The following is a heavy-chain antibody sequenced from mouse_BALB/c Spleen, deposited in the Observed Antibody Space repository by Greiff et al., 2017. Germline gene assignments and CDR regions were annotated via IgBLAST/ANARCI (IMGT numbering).Heavy chain of an antibody. Sequence: QVQLKQSGPGLVAPSQSLSITCTVSGFSLTGYGVNWVRQPPGKGLEWLGMIWGDGSTDYNSALKSRLSIVKDNSKSQVFLKMNSLQTDDTARYYCARDQGQLELQGAMDYWGQGTSVTVSS. D-gene: IGHD3-2*01. J-gene: IGHJ4*01. CDR3: ARDQGQLELQGAMDY. V-gene: IGHV2-6-7*01. CDR1: GFSLTGYG. CDR2: IWGDGST.